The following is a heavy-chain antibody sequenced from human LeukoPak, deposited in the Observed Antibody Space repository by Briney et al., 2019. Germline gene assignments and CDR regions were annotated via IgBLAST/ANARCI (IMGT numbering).Heavy chain of an antibody. CDR1: GFTFSRYG. CDR2: IASDGNDK. D-gene: IGHD6-13*01. Sequence: PGRSLRLSCAASGFTFSRYGLHWVRQAPGKGLEWVAVIASDGNDKKYADSVKGRFTISRDNSKNTLYLQMNSLRAEDTAVYYCAKDQHVAAAAYYFDYWGQGTLVTVSS. V-gene: IGHV3-30*18. J-gene: IGHJ4*02. CDR3: AKDQHVAAAAYYFDY.